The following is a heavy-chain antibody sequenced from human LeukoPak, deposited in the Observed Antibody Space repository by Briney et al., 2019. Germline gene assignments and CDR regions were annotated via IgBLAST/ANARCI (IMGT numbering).Heavy chain of an antibody. Sequence: PSETLSLTCTVSGGSISSGDYYWSWIRQPPGKGLEWIGYISYSGSTNFNPSPKSRVTISVDTSKNQFSLKLSSVTAADTAVYYCAREGTAGTNLNWFDPWGQGTLVTVSS. D-gene: IGHD1-1*01. CDR1: GGSISSGDYY. V-gene: IGHV4-61*08. CDR2: ISYSGST. CDR3: AREGTAGTNLNWFDP. J-gene: IGHJ5*02.